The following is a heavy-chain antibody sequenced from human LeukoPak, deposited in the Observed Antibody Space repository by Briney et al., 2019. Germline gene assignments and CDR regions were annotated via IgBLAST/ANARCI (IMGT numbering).Heavy chain of an antibody. D-gene: IGHD3-22*01. V-gene: IGHV3-7*03. CDR2: INQDGGVK. J-gene: IGHJ5*02. Sequence: PGGTLRLSYAASGFTFSSYGMSWVRQAPGKGLEWVATINQDGGVKYYVDSVKGRFTISRDNAQNSLYLQMNSLRAEDTAVYYCAKTTNYYDSPSWGQGTLVTVSS. CDR1: GFTFSSYG. CDR3: AKTTNYYDSPS.